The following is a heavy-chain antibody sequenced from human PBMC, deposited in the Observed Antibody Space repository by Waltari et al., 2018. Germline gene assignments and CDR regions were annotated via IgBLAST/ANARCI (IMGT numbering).Heavy chain of an antibody. CDR3: ATTGVTTVNWYFDL. CDR2: LHREEGET. J-gene: IGHJ2*01. Sequence: QVQLVQSGAEMKKPGASVKVSCKVSGYTVAQLSIYWVWLAPGKGLELIGGLHREEGETIYAQKFQGRVTMTEDISTDTAYMELSSLTSEDTAVYYCATTGVTTVNWYFDLWGHGTLITVSS. CDR1: GYTVAQLS. D-gene: IGHD4-17*01. V-gene: IGHV1-24*01.